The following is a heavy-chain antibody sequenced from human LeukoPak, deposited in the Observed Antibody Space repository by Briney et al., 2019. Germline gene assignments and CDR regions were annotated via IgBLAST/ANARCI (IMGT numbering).Heavy chain of an antibody. V-gene: IGHV4-4*08. CDR2: IYTSGST. Sequence: SETLSLTCTVSGGSISSYYWSWIRQPPGKGLEWIGYIYTSGSTNYNPSLKSRVTMSVDTSKNQFSLKLSSVTAADTAVYYCARAGGDLNLDYWGQGTLVTVSS. J-gene: IGHJ4*02. CDR1: GGSISSYY. D-gene: IGHD3-16*01. CDR3: ARAGGDLNLDY.